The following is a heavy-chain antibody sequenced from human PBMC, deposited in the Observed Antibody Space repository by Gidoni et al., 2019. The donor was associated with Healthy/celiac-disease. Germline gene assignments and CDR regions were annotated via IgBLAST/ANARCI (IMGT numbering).Heavy chain of an antibody. V-gene: IGHV1-24*01. J-gene: IGHJ5*02. D-gene: IGHD2-2*01. CDR1: GYTLPELS. Sequence: QVQLVQSGAEVKKPGASVKVSCKVSGYTLPELSMHWVRQAPGKGLEWMGGFDPEDGETIYAQKFQGRVTMTEDTSTDTAYMELSSLRSEDTAVYYCATRIAPGYCISTSCSYWFDPWGQGTLVTVSS. CDR3: ATRIAPGYCISTSCSYWFDP. CDR2: FDPEDGET.